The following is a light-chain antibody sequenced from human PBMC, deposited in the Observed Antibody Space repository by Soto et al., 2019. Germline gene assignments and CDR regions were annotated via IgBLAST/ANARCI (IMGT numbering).Light chain of an antibody. Sequence: QSVLIQPPSASGSFGQSVTISCTGTSRDVGGYNYVSWYQQQPGKAPKLMIYEVSERPSGVPDRFSGSKSGNTASLTVSGLQADDEADYYCSSYSGTNYHYVFGTGTKVTV. CDR1: SRDVGGYNY. V-gene: IGLV2-8*01. CDR2: EVS. J-gene: IGLJ1*01. CDR3: SSYSGTNYHYV.